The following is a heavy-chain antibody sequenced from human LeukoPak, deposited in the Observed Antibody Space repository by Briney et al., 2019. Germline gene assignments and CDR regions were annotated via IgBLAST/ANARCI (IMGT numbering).Heavy chain of an antibody. CDR3: ARDKDYDFWSGYYYVDY. Sequence: ASVKVSCKASGFIFTGYYMHWVRQAPGQGLEWMGWINPNSGGTKYAQKFQGRVTMTRDTSISTAYMDLSRLRSDDTAVYYCARDKDYDFWSGYYYVDYWGQGTLVTVSS. D-gene: IGHD3-3*01. V-gene: IGHV1-2*02. CDR1: GFIFTGYY. CDR2: INPNSGGT. J-gene: IGHJ4*02.